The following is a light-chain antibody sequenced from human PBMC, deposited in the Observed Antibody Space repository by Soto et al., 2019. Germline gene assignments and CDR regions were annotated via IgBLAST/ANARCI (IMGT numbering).Light chain of an antibody. V-gene: IGLV2-14*03. CDR3: SSYTSRSTRV. CDR1: SSDVGGYNY. J-gene: IGLJ2*01. CDR2: DVN. Sequence: QSALTQPASVSGSPGQSITISCTGTSSDVGGYNYVSWYQQHPGKAPKLMIYDVNNRPSGGSNRFSGYKSGNTASLTISGLQSEDEADYYCSSYTSRSTRVFGGGTKVTVL.